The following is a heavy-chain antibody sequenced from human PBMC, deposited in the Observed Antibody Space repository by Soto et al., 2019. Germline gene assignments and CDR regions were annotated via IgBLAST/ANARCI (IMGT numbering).Heavy chain of an antibody. CDR3: ARERPDSARLDP. D-gene: IGHD3-22*01. CDR1: GGSISSSSYY. V-gene: IGHV4-39*02. Sequence: SETLSLTCTVSGGSISSSSYYWGWIRPPPGKGLEWIGSIYYSGNTYYNPSLKSRVTISVDTAKNQFSLKLSSVTAADTAVYYCARERPDSARLDPWGQGTVVTVSS. CDR2: IYYSGNT. J-gene: IGHJ5*02.